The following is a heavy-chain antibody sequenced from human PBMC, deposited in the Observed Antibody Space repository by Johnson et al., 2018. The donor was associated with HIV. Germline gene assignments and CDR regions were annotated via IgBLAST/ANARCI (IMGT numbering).Heavy chain of an antibody. CDR1: GFTFSHAW. V-gene: IGHV3-15*01. D-gene: IGHD3-16*01. Sequence: EKLVESGGGLVQPGGSLRLSCAASGFTFSHAWMTWVRQAPGKGLEWIGRIKSKTDGGTTEYAEPVKGRFTISRDDSKNTLYLQMNSLTTEDTAVYYCTTDATMIRMYVEIKGGAFDIWGQGTMVTVSS. J-gene: IGHJ3*02. CDR2: IKSKTDGGTT. CDR3: TTDATMIRMYVEIKGGAFDI.